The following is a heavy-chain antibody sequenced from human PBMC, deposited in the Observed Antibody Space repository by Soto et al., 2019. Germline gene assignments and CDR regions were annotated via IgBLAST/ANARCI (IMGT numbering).Heavy chain of an antibody. D-gene: IGHD3-10*01. CDR2: INHSGST. Sequence: SETLSLTCAVYGGSFSGYYWSWIRQPPGKGLEWIGEINHSGSTNYNPSLKSRVTISVDASKNQFSLKLSSVTAADTAVYYCARASLWFGELSGDAFDIWGQGTMVTVSS. CDR1: GGSFSGYY. J-gene: IGHJ3*02. CDR3: ARASLWFGELSGDAFDI. V-gene: IGHV4-34*01.